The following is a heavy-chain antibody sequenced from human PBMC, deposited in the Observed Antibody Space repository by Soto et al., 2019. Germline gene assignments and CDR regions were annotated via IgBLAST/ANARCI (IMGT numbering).Heavy chain of an antibody. CDR3: ARASGPFDY. D-gene: IGHD2-8*02. CDR1: GFTFSTYG. J-gene: IGHJ4*02. V-gene: IGHV3-33*01. Sequence: QVQLVESGGVVVQPGRSLRLSCAASGFTFSTYGMHWVRQAPGKGLEWVAVIWYDGSDKYYADSVKGRFTISRDKSKNTLDLQMNSLRAEDTAVYYCARASGPFDYWGQGTLVTVSS. CDR2: IWYDGSDK.